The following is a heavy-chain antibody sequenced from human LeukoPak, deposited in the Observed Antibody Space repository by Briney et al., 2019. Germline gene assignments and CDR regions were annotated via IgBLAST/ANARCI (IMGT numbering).Heavy chain of an antibody. D-gene: IGHD6-19*01. V-gene: IGHV1-69*13. J-gene: IGHJ4*02. CDR1: GGTFSSYA. Sequence: SVKVSCKASGGTFSSYAISWVRQAPGQGLEWMGGIIPIFGTANYAQKFQGRVTITADESTSTAYMELSSLRSEDTAVYYCARLAERYSSGPTNFDYWGQGTLVTVSS. CDR3: ARLAERYSSGPTNFDY. CDR2: IIPIFGTA.